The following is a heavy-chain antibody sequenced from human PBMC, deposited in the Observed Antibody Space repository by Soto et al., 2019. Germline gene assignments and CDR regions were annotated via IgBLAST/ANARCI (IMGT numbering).Heavy chain of an antibody. D-gene: IGHD6-19*01. V-gene: IGHV3-72*01. Sequence: GGSLRLSCVVSGLTFSDHYMDWVRQAPGKGLEWVGRTRNKPESYSTDYAESVKGRFTISREDSKNSVFMQMNSLKNEETAVYYCVPLNKEAVAGTYYYYYMGVWGKGTMVTVSS. CDR3: VPLNKEAVAGTYYYYYMGV. J-gene: IGHJ6*03. CDR1: GLTFSDHY. CDR2: TRNKPESYST.